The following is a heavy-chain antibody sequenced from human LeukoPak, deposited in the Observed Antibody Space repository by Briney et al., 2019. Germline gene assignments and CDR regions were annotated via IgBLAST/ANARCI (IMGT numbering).Heavy chain of an antibody. J-gene: IGHJ5*02. CDR2: VYYSGST. D-gene: IGHD3-3*01. CDR1: GGSINNYF. V-gene: IGHV4-59*08. CDR3: VRHLTTIFGVVIKPGPFDP. Sequence: SETLSLTCTVSGGSINNYFWSWIRQPPGKGLEWLGYVYYSGSTRYSPSLKSRVTISLDTSRNQFSLKLSSVTAADTAVYFCVRHLTTIFGVVIKPGPFDPWGQGTLVTVSS.